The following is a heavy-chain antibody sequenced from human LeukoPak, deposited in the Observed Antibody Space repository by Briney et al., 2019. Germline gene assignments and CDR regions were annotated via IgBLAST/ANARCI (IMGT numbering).Heavy chain of an antibody. Sequence: GGSLKLSCAASGFTFSGSAMHWVRQASGKGLEWVGRIRSKANSYVTAYAASVKGRFTISRDDSKNTAYLQMNSLKTEDTAVYYCTTHEYSSSPDRDYWGQGTLVTVSS. CDR1: GFTFSGSA. V-gene: IGHV3-73*01. CDR2: IRSKANSYVT. CDR3: TTHEYSSSPDRDY. J-gene: IGHJ4*02. D-gene: IGHD6-6*01.